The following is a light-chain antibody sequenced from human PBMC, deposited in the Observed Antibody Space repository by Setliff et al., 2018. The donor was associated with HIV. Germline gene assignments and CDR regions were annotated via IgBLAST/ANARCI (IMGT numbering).Light chain of an antibody. J-gene: IGLJ2*01. CDR1: SSDVGSYNY. CDR2: DVT. V-gene: IGLV2-11*01. Sequence: QSALTQPRSVSGSPGQSVTISGTGTSSDVGSYNYVSWYQQHPGKAPKLMIYDVTKRPSGVPDRFSGSKSGNTVSLTISGLQAEDEADYYCCSYAGSYTPQPGNWIFGGGTKVTVL. CDR3: CSYAGSYTPQPGNWI.